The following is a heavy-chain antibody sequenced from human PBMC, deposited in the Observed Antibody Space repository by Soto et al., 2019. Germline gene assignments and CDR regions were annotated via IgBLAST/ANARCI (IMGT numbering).Heavy chain of an antibody. D-gene: IGHD6-19*01. CDR3: AKEESEGYSSGWPWKYFQH. CDR1: GFTFSSYA. V-gene: IGHV3-23*01. Sequence: GGSLRLSCAASGFTFSSYAMSWVRQAPGKGLEWVSAISGSGGSTYYADSVKGRFTISRDNSKNTLYLQMNSLRAEDTAVYYCAKEESEGYSSGWPWKYFQHWGQGTLVTVSS. CDR2: ISGSGGST. J-gene: IGHJ1*01.